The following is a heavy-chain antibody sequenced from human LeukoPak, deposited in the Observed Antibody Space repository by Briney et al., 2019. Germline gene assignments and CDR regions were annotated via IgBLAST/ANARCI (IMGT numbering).Heavy chain of an antibody. Sequence: GGSLRLSCAASGFTFSSYAMPWVRQAPGKGLEWVAVISYDGSNKYYADSVKGRFTISRDNSKNTLYLQMNSLRAEDTAVYYCAREGDYGDYILDYWGQGTLVTVSS. CDR1: GFTFSSYA. V-gene: IGHV3-30-3*01. J-gene: IGHJ4*02. CDR3: AREGDYGDYILDY. CDR2: ISYDGSNK. D-gene: IGHD4-17*01.